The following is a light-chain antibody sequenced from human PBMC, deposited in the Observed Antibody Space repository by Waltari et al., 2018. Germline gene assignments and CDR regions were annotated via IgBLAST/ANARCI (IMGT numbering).Light chain of an antibody. V-gene: IGLV3-21*04. CDR1: NIADTN. Sequence: SYVLTPAPSVSVAPGETARITCGGNNIADTNVHWYQQKPGQAPVLVIFYDSDRPSGIPERFSGSNSGNTATLTISRAEAGDEADYYCQVWDTSIDLSVFGTGTKVTVL. CDR3: QVWDTSIDLSV. J-gene: IGLJ1*01. CDR2: YDS.